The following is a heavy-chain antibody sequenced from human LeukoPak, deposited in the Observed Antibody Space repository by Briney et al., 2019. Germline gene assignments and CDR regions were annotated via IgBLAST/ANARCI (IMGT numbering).Heavy chain of an antibody. J-gene: IGHJ6*03. CDR2: ISSSGSTK. V-gene: IGHV3-48*03. CDR1: GFTFSRYE. CDR3: ARVLRYCSGGNCYSGGLGYMDV. Sequence: GGSLRLSCAASGFTFSRYEMNWVRQAPGKGLEWVSYISSSGSTKYYADSVKGRFTISRDNAKNSLFLQMNSLRAEDTAVYYCARVLRYCSGGNCYSGGLGYMDVWGKGTTVTISS. D-gene: IGHD2-15*01.